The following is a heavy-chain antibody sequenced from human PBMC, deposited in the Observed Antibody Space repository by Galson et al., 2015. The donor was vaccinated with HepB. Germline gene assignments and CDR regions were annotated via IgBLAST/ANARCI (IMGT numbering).Heavy chain of an antibody. Sequence: CAISGDSVSSNSAAWNRIRQSPPRGLEWLGRTYYRSKWYNDYAVSVKSQITINPDTSKNQLSLQSNSVTPEDTAVYYCARWRHDSGDFDYWSQGALVTVSS. D-gene: IGHD4-17*01. CDR1: GDSVSSNSAA. CDR3: ARWRHDSGDFDY. J-gene: IGHJ4*02. CDR2: TYYRSKWYN. V-gene: IGHV6-1*01.